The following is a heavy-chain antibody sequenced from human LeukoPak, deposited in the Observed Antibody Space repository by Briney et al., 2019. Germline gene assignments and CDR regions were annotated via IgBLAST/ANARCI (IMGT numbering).Heavy chain of an antibody. D-gene: IGHD3-22*01. J-gene: IGHJ3*02. CDR3: ARVDNYYDSSGYII. CDR2: IYHSGST. Sequence: SETLSLTCTVSGYSISSGYYWGWIRQPPGKGLEWIGSIYHSGSTYYNPSPKSRVTISVDTSKNQFSLKLSSVTAADTAVYYCARVDNYYDSSGYIIWGQGTMVTVSS. CDR1: GYSISSGYY. V-gene: IGHV4-38-2*02.